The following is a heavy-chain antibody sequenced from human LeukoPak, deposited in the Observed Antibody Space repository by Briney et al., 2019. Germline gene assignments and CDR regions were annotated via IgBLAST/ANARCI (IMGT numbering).Heavy chain of an antibody. CDR1: GFTVSSNY. V-gene: IGHV3-53*01. Sequence: GGSLRLSCAASGFTVSSNYMSWVRQAPGKGLEWVSVIYSGGTTYYADSVKGRFTISRDNSKNTLYLQMNSLRAEDTAVYYCAIIAVGNYFDYWGQGTLVTVSS. D-gene: IGHD6-19*01. CDR3: AIIAVGNYFDY. CDR2: IYSGGTT. J-gene: IGHJ4*02.